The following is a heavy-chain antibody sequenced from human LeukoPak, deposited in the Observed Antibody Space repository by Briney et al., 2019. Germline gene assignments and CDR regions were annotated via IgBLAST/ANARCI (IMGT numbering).Heavy chain of an antibody. V-gene: IGHV7-4-1*02. J-gene: IGHJ4*02. CDR2: INTNTGNP. Sequence: ASVQVSCKASGYTFTSYAMNWVRQAPGQGLEWMGWINTNTGNPTYAQGFTGRFVFSLDTSVSTAYLQISSLKAEDTAVYYCARGRNQYCSSTSCYHGFFDYWGQGTLVTVSS. D-gene: IGHD2-2*01. CDR1: GYTFTSYA. CDR3: ARGRNQYCSSTSCYHGFFDY.